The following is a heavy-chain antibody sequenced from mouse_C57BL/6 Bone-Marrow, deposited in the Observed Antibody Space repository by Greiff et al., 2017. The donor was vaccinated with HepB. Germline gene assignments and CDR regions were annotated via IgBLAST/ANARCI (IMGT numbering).Heavy chain of an antibody. CDR2: ISSGSSTI. D-gene: IGHD2-3*01. CDR3: ASGDGYYVWDFDV. V-gene: IGHV5-17*01. J-gene: IGHJ1*03. CDR1: GFTFSDYG. Sequence: VQLKESGGGLVKPGGSLKLSCAASGFTFSDYGMHWVRQAPEKGLEWVAYISSGSSTIYYADTVKGRFTISRDNAKNTLFLQMTSLRSEDTAMYYCASGDGYYVWDFDVWGTGTTVTVSS.